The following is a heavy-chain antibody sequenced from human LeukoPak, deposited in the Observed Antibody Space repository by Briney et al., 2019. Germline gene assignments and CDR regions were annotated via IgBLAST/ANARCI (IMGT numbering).Heavy chain of an antibody. CDR1: GFIFSNYW. J-gene: IGHJ4*02. D-gene: IGHD2-2*01. CDR2: INQRGSEK. V-gene: IGHV3-7*03. CDR3: ARLVVPPGNRGWYYEH. Sequence: PGGSLRLSCAASGFIFSNYWMAWVRQGPGEGSEWVANINQRGSEKYYVDSVRGRFTISRDNAKNSLDLQMNSLRVEDTAIYYCARLVVPPGNRGWYYEHWGQGTLVTVSS.